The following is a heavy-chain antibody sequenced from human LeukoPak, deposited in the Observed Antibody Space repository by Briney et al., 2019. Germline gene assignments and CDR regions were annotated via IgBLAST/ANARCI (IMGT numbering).Heavy chain of an antibody. D-gene: IGHD3-3*01. CDR1: GFTFSNYW. CDR3: AKDGYYDFWSGDPYYFDY. Sequence: GGSLRLSCAASGFTFSNYWMTWVRQAPGKGLEWVANIKQDGSDKYYADSVKGRFTISRDDSKNTLYLQMNSLRAEDTAVYYCAKDGYYDFWSGDPYYFDYWGQGTLVTVSS. V-gene: IGHV3-7*01. CDR2: IKQDGSDK. J-gene: IGHJ4*02.